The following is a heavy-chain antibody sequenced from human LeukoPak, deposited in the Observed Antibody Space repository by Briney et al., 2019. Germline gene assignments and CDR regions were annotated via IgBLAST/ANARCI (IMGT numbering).Heavy chain of an antibody. CDR1: GFTFSSYG. J-gene: IGHJ4*02. D-gene: IGHD1-26*01. CDR2: IWYVGSNK. V-gene: IGHV3-33*01. CDR3: ARDYGSYGAYFDY. Sequence: GGSLRLSCAASGFTFSSYGMHWVRQAPGKGLEWVAVIWYVGSNKYYADSVKGRFTISRDNSKNTLYLQMNSLRAEDTAVYYCARDYGSYGAYFDYWGQGTLVTVSS.